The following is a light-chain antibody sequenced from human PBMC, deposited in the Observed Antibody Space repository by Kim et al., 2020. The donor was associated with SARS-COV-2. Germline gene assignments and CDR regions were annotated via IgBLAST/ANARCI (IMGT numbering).Light chain of an antibody. CDR3: QQYYSSPYT. CDR1: QYIYKS. CDR2: GTS. J-gene: IGKJ2*01. V-gene: IGKV1-NL1*01. Sequence: SASVGDRVTNTCRASQYIYKSLAWYQHKPGKAPKLLLFGTSNLESGLPSRFSGSGSGTDYSLTISSLQPEDFATYYCQQYYSSPYTFGQGTKLEI.